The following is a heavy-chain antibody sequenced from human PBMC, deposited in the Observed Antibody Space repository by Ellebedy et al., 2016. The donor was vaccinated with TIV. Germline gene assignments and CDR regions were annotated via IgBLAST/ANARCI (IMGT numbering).Heavy chain of an antibody. CDR2: MNPNSGNT. J-gene: IGHJ6*02. V-gene: IGHV1-8*01. CDR3: ARGYYYYSVDV. Sequence: ASVKVSXXASGYTFTSYDINWVRQATGQGLEWMGWMNPNSGNTGYAQKFQGRVTMTRDTSTSTAYMELNSLRPEDTAVYYCARGYYYYSVDVWGQGTTVTVSS. CDR1: GYTFTSYD.